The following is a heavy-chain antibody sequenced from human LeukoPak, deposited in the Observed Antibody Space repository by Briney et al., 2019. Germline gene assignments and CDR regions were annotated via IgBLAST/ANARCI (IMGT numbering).Heavy chain of an antibody. CDR2: ISYSGTT. V-gene: IGHV4-39*07. CDR1: GASISSSSYY. J-gene: IGHJ4*02. Sequence: SETLSLTCTVSGASISSSSYYWGWIRQPPGKGLEWIGSISYSGTTYYNPSLKSRVTISVDTSKNQFSLKLRSVTAADTAVYYCARVKITMIVGDYFDYWGQGTLVTVSS. CDR3: ARVKITMIVGDYFDY. D-gene: IGHD3-22*01.